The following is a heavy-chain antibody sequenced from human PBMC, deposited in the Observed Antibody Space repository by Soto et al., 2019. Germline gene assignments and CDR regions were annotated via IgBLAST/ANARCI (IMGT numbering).Heavy chain of an antibody. D-gene: IGHD6-13*01. CDR1: GFSFSSYV. V-gene: IGHV3-33*01. CDR3: AREVGIAAGGDPFDI. CDR2: IWYDGSNK. Sequence: GGSLRLSCAASGFSFSSYVMHWVRQAPGKGLEWVALIWYDGSNKFYADSVKGRFTVSRDNSKNTVYVQMSSLRAEDTAVYFCAREVGIAAGGDPFDIWGQGTMVTVSS. J-gene: IGHJ3*02.